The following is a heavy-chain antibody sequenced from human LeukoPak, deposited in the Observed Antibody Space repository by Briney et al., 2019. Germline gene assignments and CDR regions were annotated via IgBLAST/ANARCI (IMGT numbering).Heavy chain of an antibody. J-gene: IGHJ6*02. V-gene: IGHV4-34*01. D-gene: IGHD1-26*01. CDR2: IDHSGST. CDR3: ARKGPQGAYFYYFGMDV. Sequence: SETLSLTCAVYGGSFSGYYWTWIRQPPGKGLEWLGEIDHSGSTNSNPSLKSRVTISVDTSTNRFSLNLRSVTAADTAVYYCARKGPQGAYFYYFGMDVWGQGTTVTVSS. CDR1: GGSFSGYY.